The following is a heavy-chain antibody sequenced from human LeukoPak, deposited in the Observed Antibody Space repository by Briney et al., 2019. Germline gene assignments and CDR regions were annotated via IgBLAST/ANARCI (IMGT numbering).Heavy chain of an antibody. CDR2: IIPIFGTA. CDR3: ASSDGYKGHLDY. J-gene: IGHJ4*02. D-gene: IGHD5-24*01. V-gene: IGHV1-69*05. Sequence: ASVKVSCKASGGTFSSYAISWVRQAPGQGLEWMGRIIPIFGTANYAQKFQGRVTITTDESTNTAYMELSSLRSEDTAVYYCASSDGYKGHLDYWGQGTLVTVSS. CDR1: GGTFSSYA.